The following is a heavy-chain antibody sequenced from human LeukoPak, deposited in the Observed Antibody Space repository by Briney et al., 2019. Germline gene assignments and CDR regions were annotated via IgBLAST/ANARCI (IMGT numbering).Heavy chain of an antibody. CDR3: AGELSGGFRFDY. Sequence: SQTLSLTCAVSGASISSDAYSWSWIRQPPGKGLEWIGYIYHSGSTSYNPSLKSRVTISVDRSKNLLSLELSSVTAADTAVYYCAGELSGGFRFDYWGQGTLVTVSS. CDR1: GASISSDAYS. D-gene: IGHD6-19*01. V-gene: IGHV4-30-2*01. CDR2: IYHSGST. J-gene: IGHJ4*02.